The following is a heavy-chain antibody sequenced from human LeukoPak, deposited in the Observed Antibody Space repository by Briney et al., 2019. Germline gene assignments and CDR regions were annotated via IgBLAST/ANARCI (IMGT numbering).Heavy chain of an antibody. J-gene: IGHJ6*03. Sequence: PSETLSLTCTVSGGSISSSSYYWSWIRQPPGKGLEWIGYIYYSGSTNYNPSLKSRVTISVDTSKNQFSLKLSSVTAADTAVYYCAREVPGELSMDVWGKGTTVTISS. CDR3: AREVPGELSMDV. CDR1: GGSISSSSYY. CDR2: IYYSGST. V-gene: IGHV4-61*01. D-gene: IGHD1-7*01.